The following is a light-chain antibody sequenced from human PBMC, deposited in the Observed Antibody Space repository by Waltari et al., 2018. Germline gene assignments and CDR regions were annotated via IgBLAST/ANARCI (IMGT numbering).Light chain of an antibody. CDR3: SSYTSSSTNWV. CDR1: SSHVGGYNS. J-gene: IGLJ3*02. CDR2: EVS. V-gene: IGLV2-14*01. Sequence: QSALTQPASVSGSPGQSITISCTGTSSHVGGYNSVSWYQQHPGKAPKLMIYEVSNRPSGVSNRFSGSKSGNTASLTISGLQAEDEADYYCSSYTSSSTNWVFGGGTKLTVL.